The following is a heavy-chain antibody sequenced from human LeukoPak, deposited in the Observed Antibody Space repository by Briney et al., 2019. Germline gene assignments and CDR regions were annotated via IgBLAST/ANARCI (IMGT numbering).Heavy chain of an antibody. V-gene: IGHV4-34*01. D-gene: IGHD5-18*01. J-gene: IGHJ4*02. CDR3: ARVAQLWLIDY. CDR2: INHSGST. CDR1: GGSFSGYY. Sequence: PSETLSLTCAVYGGSFSGYYWSWIRQPPGKGLEWIGEINHSGSTNYNPSLKSRVTISVDTSKNQFSLKLSSVTAADTAVYYCARVAQLWLIDYWGQGTLVTVSS.